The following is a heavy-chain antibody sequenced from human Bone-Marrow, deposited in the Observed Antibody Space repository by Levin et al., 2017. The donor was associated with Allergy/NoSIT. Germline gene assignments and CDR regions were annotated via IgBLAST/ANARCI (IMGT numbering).Heavy chain of an antibody. CDR3: ARDRAGALIRGVISYFHY. Sequence: GASVKVSCKASGGTFSTYAFSWVRQAPGQGLEWMGGIIPMFETVKYAQKFQDRVTITADESTSTAYMELSSLRSEDTAVYYCARDRAGALIRGVISYFHYWGQGTLVTVSS. J-gene: IGHJ4*02. CDR1: GGTFSTYA. V-gene: IGHV1-69*13. D-gene: IGHD3-10*01. CDR2: IIPMFETV.